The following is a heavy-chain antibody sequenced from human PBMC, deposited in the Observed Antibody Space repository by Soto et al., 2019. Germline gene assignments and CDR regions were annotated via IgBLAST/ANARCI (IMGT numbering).Heavy chain of an antibody. CDR2: IYWDDDK. Sequence: QITLKESGPTLVKPTQTLTLTCTFSGFSLTTRGVGVGWIRQPPGKALECLALIYWDDDKRYSPSLQSRLSITKDTSKHQVVLTLTNVDPVDTATYYCAHSPNYYQYDWFDPWGQGTLVSVYS. J-gene: IGHJ5*02. D-gene: IGHD3-16*01. CDR1: GFSLTTRGVG. CDR3: AHSPNYYQYDWFDP. V-gene: IGHV2-5*02.